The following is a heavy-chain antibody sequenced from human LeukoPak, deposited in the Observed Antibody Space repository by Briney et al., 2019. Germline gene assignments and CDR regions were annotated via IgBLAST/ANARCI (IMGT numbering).Heavy chain of an antibody. CDR2: ISSGSSYI. V-gene: IGHV3-21*01. Sequence: PGGSLRLSCAASGFTFSSYSMNWVRQAPGKGLEWVSSISSGSSYIYYADSVKGRFTISRDNAKNSLYLQMNSLRAEDTAVYYCARDWGGYDSSGYYSVDAFDISGQGTMVTVSS. D-gene: IGHD3-22*01. CDR1: GFTFSSYS. CDR3: ARDWGGYDSSGYYSVDAFDI. J-gene: IGHJ3*02.